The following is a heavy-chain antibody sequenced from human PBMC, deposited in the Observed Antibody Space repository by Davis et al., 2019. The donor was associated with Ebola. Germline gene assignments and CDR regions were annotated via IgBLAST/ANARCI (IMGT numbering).Heavy chain of an antibody. D-gene: IGHD4-17*01. V-gene: IGHV5-51*01. J-gene: IGHJ4*02. CDR1: GYSFTTYW. Sequence: PGGSLRLSCKASGYSFTTYWIVWVRQLPGKGLECMGIIFPGDSDTRYSPSFQGQVTMSADKSVSTAYLQWSSLTASDTAMYYCARGAGDGDYVDYWGQGTLVTVSS. CDR2: IFPGDSDT. CDR3: ARGAGDGDYVDY.